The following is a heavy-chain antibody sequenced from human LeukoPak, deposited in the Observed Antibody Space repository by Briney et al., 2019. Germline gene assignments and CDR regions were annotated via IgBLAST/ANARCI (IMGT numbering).Heavy chain of an antibody. V-gene: IGHV4-34*01. CDR1: GGSFSAHY. CDR3: ARNGDYSLDS. CDR2: THHSGSS. D-gene: IGHD4-17*01. Sequence: SETLSLTCAVYGGSFSAHYWSWIRQPPGKGLEWIGETHHSGSSSYNPSLKSRVTMSINTSKSQFSLRLTSVTAADTAIYHCARNGDYSLDSWGQGTLVTVSS. J-gene: IGHJ4*02.